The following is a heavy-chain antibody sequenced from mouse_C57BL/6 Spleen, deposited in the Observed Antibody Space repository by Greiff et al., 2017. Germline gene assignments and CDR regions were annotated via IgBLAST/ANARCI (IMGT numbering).Heavy chain of an antibody. CDR1: GYTFTSYW. D-gene: IGHD2-4*01. CDR2: IYPGSGST. J-gene: IGHJ1*03. CDR3: ARGGGLRRGYFDV. Sequence: QVQLQQSGAELVKPGASVKMSCKASGYTFTSYWITWVKQRPGQGLEWIGDIYPGSGSTNYNEKFKSKATLTVDTSASTAYMQLSSLTSEDAAVYYWARGGGLRRGYFDVWGTGTTVTVSS. V-gene: IGHV1-55*01.